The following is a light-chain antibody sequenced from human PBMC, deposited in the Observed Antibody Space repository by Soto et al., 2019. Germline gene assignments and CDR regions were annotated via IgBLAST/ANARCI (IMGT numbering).Light chain of an antibody. CDR1: QSVSRY. V-gene: IGKV3-11*01. Sequence: EIVLTQSPATLSLSPGERATLSCSASQSVSRYLAWFQQKPGQAPRLLIYGASNRATGIPARFSGSGSGTDFTLTIASLEPEDFAVYYCQQRSDWPLTFGGGTKVDIK. J-gene: IGKJ4*01. CDR2: GAS. CDR3: QQRSDWPLT.